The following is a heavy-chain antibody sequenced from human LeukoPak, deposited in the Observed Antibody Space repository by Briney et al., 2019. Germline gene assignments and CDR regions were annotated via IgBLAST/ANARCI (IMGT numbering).Heavy chain of an antibody. CDR1: GGTFSSYA. CDR2: IIPIFGTA. V-gene: IGHV1-69*05. J-gene: IGHJ4*02. CDR3: AXGXXXNYYVVY. Sequence: SVKVSCKASGGTFSSYAISWVRQAPGQGLEWMGGIIPIFGTANYAXKFQGRITITTDESTSTAYMELSSLRSEDTAVYYCAXGXXXNYYVVYWGQGTLVTVSS.